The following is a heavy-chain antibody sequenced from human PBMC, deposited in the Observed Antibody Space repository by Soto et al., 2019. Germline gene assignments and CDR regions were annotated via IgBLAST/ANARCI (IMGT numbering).Heavy chain of an antibody. CDR2: IYYSGNT. J-gene: IGHJ6*02. CDR3: ARAPLEWLLWLGMDG. Sequence: SETLSLTCSVSGGSISSGYYYWSWIRQPPGKGLEWIGNIYYSGNTYYNPSLKSRLIISIDTSKDQFSLKLSSVTAADTAVYYCARAPLEWLLWLGMDGWGQGTTVTVSS. D-gene: IGHD3-3*01. CDR1: GGSISSGYYY. V-gene: IGHV4-30-4*01.